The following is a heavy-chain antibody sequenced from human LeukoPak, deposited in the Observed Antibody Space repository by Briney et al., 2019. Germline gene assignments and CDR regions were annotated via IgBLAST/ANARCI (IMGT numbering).Heavy chain of an antibody. CDR1: GGSISSYY. D-gene: IGHD3-22*01. J-gene: IGHJ4*02. CDR2: IYYSGST. V-gene: IGHV4-59*01. Sequence: SETLSLTCTVSGGSISSYYWSWIRQPPGKGLEWIGYIYYSGSTNYNPSLKSRVTISVDTSKNQFSLKLSSVTAADTAVYYCARGPHYYDSSGLGYWGQGTLVTVSS. CDR3: ARGPHYYDSSGLGY.